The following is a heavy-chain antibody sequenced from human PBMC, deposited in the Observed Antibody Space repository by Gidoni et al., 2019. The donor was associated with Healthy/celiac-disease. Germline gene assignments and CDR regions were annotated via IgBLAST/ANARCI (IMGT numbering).Heavy chain of an antibody. V-gene: IGHV3-20*01. CDR1: GFTFDEYG. CDR2: INWNVGST. D-gene: IGHD1-26*01. Sequence: EVQLVESGGGVVRHGGSLRLSCAASGFTFDEYGMSWVRQAPGKGLEWVFGINWNVGSTGDAYSVKGRFTISRDNAKTSLYLQMNSLRAEDTAFYHCARDSGSYTYYYYYGMDVWGQGTTVTVSS. CDR3: ARDSGSYTYYYYYGMDV. J-gene: IGHJ6*02.